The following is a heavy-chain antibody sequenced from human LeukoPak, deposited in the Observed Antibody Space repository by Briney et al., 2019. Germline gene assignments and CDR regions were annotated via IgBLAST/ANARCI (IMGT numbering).Heavy chain of an antibody. Sequence: ASVKVSCKASGYTFTGYYMNWVRQDPGQGLEWMGWINPNSGGTNYAQKFQGRVTMTRDTSISTAYMELSRLRSDDTAVYYCARWGYCSGGSCYATDRFYDYWGQGTLVTVSS. CDR2: INPNSGGT. V-gene: IGHV1-2*02. D-gene: IGHD2-15*01. CDR1: GYTFTGYY. J-gene: IGHJ4*02. CDR3: ARWGYCSGGSCYATDRFYDY.